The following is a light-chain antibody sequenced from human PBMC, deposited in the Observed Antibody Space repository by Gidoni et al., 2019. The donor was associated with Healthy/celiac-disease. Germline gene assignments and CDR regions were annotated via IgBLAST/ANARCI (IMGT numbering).Light chain of an antibody. CDR2: GNS. CDR3: QSYDSSLSGSVV. Sequence: QSVLTQPPSVSGAPGQRVTISCPGSSSHIGAGYDVHWYQQLPGTAPKLLIYGNSNRPSGVPDRFSGSKSGTSASLAITGLQAEDEADYYCQSYDSSLSGSVVFGGGTKLTVL. V-gene: IGLV1-40*01. J-gene: IGLJ2*01. CDR1: SSHIGAGYD.